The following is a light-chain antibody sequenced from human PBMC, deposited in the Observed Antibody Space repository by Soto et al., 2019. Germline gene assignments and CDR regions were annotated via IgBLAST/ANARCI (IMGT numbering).Light chain of an antibody. CDR1: QSISIW. CDR2: AAS. V-gene: IGKV1-5*01. Sequence: TQLSPSPCSVSASVGDRVTISIWASQSISIWLAWYQQKPGKDPKLLIYAASSLQSGVPSRFSGSGSGTDFTLTISSLQPDDFATYYCQQDNSYSRAFGQGTKVDIK. CDR3: QQDNSYSRA. J-gene: IGKJ1*01.